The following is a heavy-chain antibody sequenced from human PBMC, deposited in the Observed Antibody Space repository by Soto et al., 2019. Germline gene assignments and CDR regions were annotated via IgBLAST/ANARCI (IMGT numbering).Heavy chain of an antibody. Sequence: QVQLVQSGAEVKKPGSSVKVSCKASGGTFSSYAISWVRQAPGQGLEWMGGIIPIFGTANYAQKFQGRVTLTADDSTRTAYMELRSLRSEDTAVYYCASVNVGWLQSQRGYYLDSWGQGTLVTVSS. V-gene: IGHV1-69*12. CDR1: GGTFSSYA. J-gene: IGHJ4*02. CDR2: IIPIFGTA. CDR3: ASVNVGWLQSQRGYYLDS. D-gene: IGHD5-12*01.